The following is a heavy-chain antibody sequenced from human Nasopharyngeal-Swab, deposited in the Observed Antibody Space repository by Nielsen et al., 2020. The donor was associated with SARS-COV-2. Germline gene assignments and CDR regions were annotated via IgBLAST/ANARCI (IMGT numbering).Heavy chain of an antibody. V-gene: IGHV3-23*01. D-gene: IGHD6-19*01. CDR2: ISGSGDTT. J-gene: IGHJ4*02. Sequence: GESLKISCAASGFAYNNYAMNWVRQAPGKGLEWVSVISGSGDTTYYADSVKGRFTISRDNSKNTLYLQMNSLTAEDTAVYFCAKGRNRILVTGSLFDYWDQGTLVTVSS. CDR3: AKGRNRILVTGSLFDY. CDR1: GFAYNNYA.